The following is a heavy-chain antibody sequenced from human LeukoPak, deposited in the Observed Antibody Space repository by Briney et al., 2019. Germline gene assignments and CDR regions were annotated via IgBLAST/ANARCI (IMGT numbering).Heavy chain of an antibody. V-gene: IGHV3-30*18. CDR2: ISYDGSNK. CDR1: GFAFSSYG. CDR3: AKYYDSSGWRGVFDY. D-gene: IGHD3-22*01. Sequence: GRSLRLSCAASGFAFSSYGMHWVRQARGKGLEWVAVISYDGSNKYYADSVKGRFTISRDNSKNTLYLQMDSLRAEDTAVYYCAKYYDSSGWRGVFDYWGQGTLVTVSS. J-gene: IGHJ4*02.